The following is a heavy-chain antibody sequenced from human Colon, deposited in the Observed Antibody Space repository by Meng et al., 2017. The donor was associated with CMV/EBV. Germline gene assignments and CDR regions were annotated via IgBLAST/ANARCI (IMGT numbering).Heavy chain of an antibody. CDR3: ARGRFGIVVVPGANGLDV. D-gene: IGHD2-2*01. CDR1: GGSLSAYS. CDR2: INHRGNT. V-gene: IGHV4-34*01. J-gene: IGHJ6*02. Sequence: SETLSLTCGVFGGSLSAYSWSWIRQSPGKGLEWIGDINHRGNTNYNPSLKSRVTFSVDTSKNQISLQMNSVTAADTATYYCARGRFGIVVVPGANGLDVWGQGTTVTVSS.